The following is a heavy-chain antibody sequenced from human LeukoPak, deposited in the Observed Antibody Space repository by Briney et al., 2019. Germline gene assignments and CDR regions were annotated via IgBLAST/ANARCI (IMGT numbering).Heavy chain of an antibody. D-gene: IGHD2/OR15-2a*01. CDR2: MSYDGSKQ. V-gene: IGHV3-30*18. CDR1: GFTFSNYA. Sequence: GRSLRLSCAASGFTFSNYAMHWVRQAPGKGLEWVALMSYDGSKQFYADSVKGRFTLSRDNSKNTLYLQLNSLRAEDTAVYYCAKDMGALCLDYWGQGTQVTVSS. J-gene: IGHJ4*02. CDR3: AKDMGALCLDY.